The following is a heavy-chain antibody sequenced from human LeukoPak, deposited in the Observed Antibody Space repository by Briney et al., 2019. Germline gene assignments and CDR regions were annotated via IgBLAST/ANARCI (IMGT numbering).Heavy chain of an antibody. CDR1: GYSISSGYY. CDR2: IYHSGST. J-gene: IGHJ4*02. CDR3: ASGLWSGYSGIDY. V-gene: IGHV4-38-2*02. Sequence: PSETLPLTCTVSGYSISSGYYWGWIRQPPGKGLEWIGSIYHSGSTYYNPSLKSRVTISVDTSKNQFSLKLSSVTAADTAVYYCASGLWSGYSGIDYWGPGTLVTVSS. D-gene: IGHD3-3*01.